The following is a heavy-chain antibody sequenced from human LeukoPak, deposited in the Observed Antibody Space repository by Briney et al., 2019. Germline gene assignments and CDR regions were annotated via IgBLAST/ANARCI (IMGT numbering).Heavy chain of an antibody. CDR3: ARHRGDSSGPQEPNWFDP. CDR2: INHSGYT. CDR1: GESSFSNYY. V-gene: IGHV4-34*01. D-gene: IGHD6-19*01. J-gene: IGHJ5*02. Sequence: PSETLSLTCAVYGESSFSNYYWSWIRQTPGGALEWIGEINHSGYTNYNPSLKSRVTISVDTSKNQFSLKLSSVTAADTAVYYCARHRGDSSGPQEPNWFDPWGQGTLVTVSS.